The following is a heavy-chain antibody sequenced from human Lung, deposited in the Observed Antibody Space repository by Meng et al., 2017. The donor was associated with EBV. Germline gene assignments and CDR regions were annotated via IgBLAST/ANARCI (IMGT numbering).Heavy chain of an antibody. D-gene: IGHD3-10*01. CDR1: GFRLSRYW. Sequence: EVQRGEAGGGCVQPGGSLRLSVAASGFRLSRYWMHWVRQVPGKGLIWVSRTNEDGGITNYADSVKGRFTISRDNTKNTLYLQMKSLRVEDTAVYFCSRDLVGSDDVWGQGTLVTVSS. J-gene: IGHJ4*02. V-gene: IGHV3-74*01. CDR2: TNEDGGIT. CDR3: SRDLVGSDDV.